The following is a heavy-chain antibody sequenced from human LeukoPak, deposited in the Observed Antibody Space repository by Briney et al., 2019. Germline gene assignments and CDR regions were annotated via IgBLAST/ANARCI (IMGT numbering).Heavy chain of an antibody. CDR1: GYSISTGYY. D-gene: IGHD2-2*01. Sequence: SETLSLTCAVSGYSISTGYYWGWIRQPPGKGPEWIGTIYRSGSTYYNPSLKSRVTISVDTSKNQFSLKLSSVTAADTALYYCARSKCGSTSCYGGNWFDPWGQGTLVTVSS. CDR3: ARSKCGSTSCYGGNWFDP. CDR2: IYRSGST. V-gene: IGHV4-38-2*01. J-gene: IGHJ5*02.